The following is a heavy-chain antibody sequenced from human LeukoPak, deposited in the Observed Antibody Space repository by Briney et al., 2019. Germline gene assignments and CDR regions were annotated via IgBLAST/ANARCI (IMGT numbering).Heavy chain of an antibody. CDR2: INSDGSDT. J-gene: IGHJ3*02. CDR1: GFTFNSYW. D-gene: IGHD2-15*01. V-gene: IGHV3-74*01. Sequence: GGSLRLSCAASGFTFNSYWFHWVRQAPGKGLVWVSRINSDGSDTFYADSVKGRFTTSRDNAKSTVYLQMNSLKAEDTAVYYCARGGYHHGFDIWGQGTMVTVSS. CDR3: ARGGYHHGFDI.